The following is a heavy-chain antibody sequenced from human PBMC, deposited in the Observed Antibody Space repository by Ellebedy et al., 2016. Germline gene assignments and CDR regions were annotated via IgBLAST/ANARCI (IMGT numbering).Heavy chain of an antibody. CDR1: GYSFTSYW. J-gene: IGHJ4*02. Sequence: GESLKISXKGSGYSFTSYWIGWVRQMPGKGLEWMGIIYPGDSDTRYSPSFQGQVTISADKSISTAYLQWSSLKASDTAMYYCARSRAGGGYNYDFGFDYWGQGTLVTVSS. V-gene: IGHV5-51*01. D-gene: IGHD5-24*01. CDR3: ARSRAGGGYNYDFGFDY. CDR2: IYPGDSDT.